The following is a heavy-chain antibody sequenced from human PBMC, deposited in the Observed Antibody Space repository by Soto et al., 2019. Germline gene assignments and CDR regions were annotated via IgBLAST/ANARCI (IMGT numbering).Heavy chain of an antibody. J-gene: IGHJ4*02. Sequence: PGGSLRLSCVAFEYTFSDAWMSWVRQAPGKGLEWVSYISSSSSTIYYTDSVKGRFTISRDNAKNSLYLQMHSLRDGDTAVYYCARVKVVTATDFWGQGTLVTVSS. CDR3: ARVKVVTATDF. CDR2: ISSSSSTI. D-gene: IGHD2-21*02. V-gene: IGHV3-48*02. CDR1: EYTFSDAW.